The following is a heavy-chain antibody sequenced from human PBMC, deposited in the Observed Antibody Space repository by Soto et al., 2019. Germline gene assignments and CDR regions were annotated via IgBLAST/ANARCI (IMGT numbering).Heavy chain of an antibody. CDR2: INPKCGDT. CDR3: ARKVDYYYGRRSGNGHGD. V-gene: IGHV1-2*02. Sequence: VQSGDEVKEPGDSVRVSCEASGYTFTAYPIHWEREARGEGLEWMGWINPKCGDTGYAQDFQGSVSMNSNVSNSAGYMEWSSRASDDKDIYYCARKVDYYYGRRSGNGHGDWGQRTKVTVYS. J-gene: IGHJ6*01. D-gene: IGHD3-10*01. CDR1: GYTFTAYP.